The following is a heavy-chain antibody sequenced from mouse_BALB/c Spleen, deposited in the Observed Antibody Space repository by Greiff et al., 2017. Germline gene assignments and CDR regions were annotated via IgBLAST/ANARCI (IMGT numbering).Heavy chain of an antibody. V-gene: IGHV14-3*02. D-gene: IGHD2-1*01. CDR2: IDPANGNT. CDR3: ARNYRYAMDY. CDR1: GFNFKDTY. Sequence: EVKLMESGAELVKPGASVKLSCTAPGFNFKDTYMHWVKQRPEQGLEWIGRIDPANGNTKYDPKFQGKATITADTSSNTAYLQLSSLTSEDTAVYYCARNYRYAMDYWGQGTSVTVSS. J-gene: IGHJ4*01.